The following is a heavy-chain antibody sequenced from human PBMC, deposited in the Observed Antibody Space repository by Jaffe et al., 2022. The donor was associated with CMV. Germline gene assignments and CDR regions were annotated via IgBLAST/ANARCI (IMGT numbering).Heavy chain of an antibody. CDR3: ARAAPIPGSSGYYSNWYFDL. D-gene: IGHD3-22*01. CDR1: GGTFSSYA. CDR2: IIPIFGTA. J-gene: IGHJ2*01. V-gene: IGHV1-69*01. Sequence: QVQLVQSGAEVKKPGSSVKVSCKASGGTFSSYAISWVRQAPGQGLEWMGGIIPIFGTANYAQKFQGRVTITADESTSTAYMELSSLRSEDTAVYYCARAAPIPGSSGYYSNWYFDLWGRGTLVTVSS.